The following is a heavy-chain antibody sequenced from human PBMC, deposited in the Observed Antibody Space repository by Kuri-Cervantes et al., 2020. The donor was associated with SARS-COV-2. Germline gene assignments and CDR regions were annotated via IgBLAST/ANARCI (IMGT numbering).Heavy chain of an antibody. J-gene: IGHJ4*02. CDR2: ISSNGDST. CDR1: GFTFSSYA. CDR3: ARVSRSGYLDY. Sequence: GESLKISCAASGFTFSSYAMYWVRQAPGKGLEYVSAISSNGDSTYYADSVKGRFTMSRDNSKNTLYLQVGSLRAEDMAVYYCARVSRSGYLDYWGQGTLVTVSS. V-gene: IGHV3-64*02. D-gene: IGHD3-3*01.